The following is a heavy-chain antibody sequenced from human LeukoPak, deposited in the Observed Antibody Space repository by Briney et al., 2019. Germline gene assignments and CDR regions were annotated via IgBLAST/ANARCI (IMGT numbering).Heavy chain of an antibody. CDR3: ATDPYGSMVA. V-gene: IGHV1-2*02. Sequence: GASVKVSRTASGYTFTGYYMHLVRQASGQGLEWMGWINPDSGGTDYGKKFQGRVTMTRDTSISTVYMEVSRLRSDDTAVYYCATDPYGSMVAWGQGTLVTVSS. J-gene: IGHJ5*02. CDR1: GYTFTGYY. CDR2: INPDSGGT. D-gene: IGHD3-10*01.